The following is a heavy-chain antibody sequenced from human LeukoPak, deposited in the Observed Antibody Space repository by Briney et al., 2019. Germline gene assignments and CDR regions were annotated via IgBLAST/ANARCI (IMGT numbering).Heavy chain of an antibody. CDR2: ISTDGGRT. J-gene: IGHJ4*02. Sequence: GGSLRLYCSASGFTFSRYDMHWVRQAPGKGLEFVSSISTDGGRTYYADSVKGRFSTSRDSSKHTLYLQMSSLRADDTAVYYCVKELYGDYGDYWGQGTLVTVSS. CDR1: GFTFSRYD. CDR3: VKELYGDYGDY. D-gene: IGHD4/OR15-4a*01. V-gene: IGHV3-64D*06.